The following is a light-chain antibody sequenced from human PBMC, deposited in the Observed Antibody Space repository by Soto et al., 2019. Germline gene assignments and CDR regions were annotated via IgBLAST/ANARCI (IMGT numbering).Light chain of an antibody. CDR2: DAS. J-gene: IGKJ5*01. V-gene: IGKV1-13*02. CDR1: QGISSA. Sequence: AIQLTQSPSSLSASVGDRVTITCRASQGISSALAWYQQKPGKAPKLLIYDASSLESGVPSRFSGSGSGTDFTLTISSLLPEDSATYYCQQFNSYPHTFGQGTLLEIK. CDR3: QQFNSYPHT.